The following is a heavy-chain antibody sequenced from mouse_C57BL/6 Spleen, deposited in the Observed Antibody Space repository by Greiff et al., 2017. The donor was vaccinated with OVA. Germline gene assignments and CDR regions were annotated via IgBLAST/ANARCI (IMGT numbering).Heavy chain of an antibody. D-gene: IGHD1-1*01. CDR2: ISSGSSTI. CDR1: GFTFSDYG. CDR3: ARLATTVVATYYFDY. V-gene: IGHV5-17*01. J-gene: IGHJ2*01. Sequence: EVQLQESGGGLVKPGGSLKLSCAASGFTFSDYGMHWVRQAPEKGLEWVAYISSGSSTIYYADTVKGRFTISRDNAKNTLFLQMTSLRSEDTAMYYCARLATTVVATYYFDYWGQGTTLTVSS.